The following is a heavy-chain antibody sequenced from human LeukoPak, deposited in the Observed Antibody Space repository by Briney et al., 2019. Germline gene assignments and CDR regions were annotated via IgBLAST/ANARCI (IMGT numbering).Heavy chain of an antibody. V-gene: IGHV4-59*01. J-gene: IGHJ4*02. Sequence: PSETLSLTCTVSAGSLSSYYWIWIRQPPGKGLEWIGFVYYGGSTSYNPSLKSRVSISLDTSKSQFCLKLSSVTAADTAVYYCARDRVSGDEHQFDYWGQGTLVTVSS. CDR1: AGSLSSYY. CDR3: ARDRVSGDEHQFDY. D-gene: IGHD4-17*01. CDR2: VYYGGST.